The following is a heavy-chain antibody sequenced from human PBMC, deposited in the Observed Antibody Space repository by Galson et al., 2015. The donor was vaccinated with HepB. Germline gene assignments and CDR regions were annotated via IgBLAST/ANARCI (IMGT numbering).Heavy chain of an antibody. V-gene: IGHV3-73*01. Sequence: SLRLSCAASGFTFSGSAMHWVRQASGKGLEWVGRIRSKANSYATAYAASVKGRFTISRDDSKNTAYLQMNSLKTEDTAVYYCTRHPGRDISSSSLGWFDPWGQGTLVTVSS. D-gene: IGHD6-6*01. CDR1: GFTFSGSA. J-gene: IGHJ5*02. CDR2: IRSKANSYAT. CDR3: TRHPGRDISSSSLGWFDP.